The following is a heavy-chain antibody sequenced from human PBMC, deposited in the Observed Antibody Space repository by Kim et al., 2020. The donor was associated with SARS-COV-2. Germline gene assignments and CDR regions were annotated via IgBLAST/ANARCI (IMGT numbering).Heavy chain of an antibody. J-gene: IGHJ3*01. CDR2: ISSSSSYI. Sequence: GGSLRLSCAASGFTFSSYSMNWVRQAPGKGLEWVSSISSSSSYIYYADSVKGRFTISRDNAKNSLYLQMNSLRAEETAVYYCARDYGSGSYYHKGRTFDFWGQGTMVTVSS. D-gene: IGHD3-10*01. V-gene: IGHV3-21*01. CDR3: ARDYGSGSYYHKGRTFDF. CDR1: GFTFSSYS.